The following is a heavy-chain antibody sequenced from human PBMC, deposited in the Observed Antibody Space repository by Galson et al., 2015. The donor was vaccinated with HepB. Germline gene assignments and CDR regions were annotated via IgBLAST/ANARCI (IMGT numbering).Heavy chain of an antibody. CDR3: AKEQNTIFGVVIPLFDY. CDR2: ISGSGGST. J-gene: IGHJ4*02. V-gene: IGHV3-23*01. CDR1: GFTFTTYA. D-gene: IGHD3-3*01. Sequence: SLRLSCAASGFTFTTYAMSWVRQAPGKGLEWVSGISGSGGSTYYADSVKGRFTISRDNSKNTLYLQMNSLRAEDTAVYYCAKEQNTIFGVVIPLFDYWGQGTLVTVSS.